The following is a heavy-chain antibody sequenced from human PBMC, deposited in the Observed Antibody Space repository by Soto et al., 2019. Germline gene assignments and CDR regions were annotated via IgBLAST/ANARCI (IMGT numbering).Heavy chain of an antibody. CDR2: ISYDGSNK. CDR1: GFTFSSYG. J-gene: IGHJ4*02. V-gene: IGHV3-30*18. Sequence: PGGSLRLSCAASGFTFSSYGMHWVRQAPGKGLEWVAVISYDGSNKYYADSVKGRFTISRDNSKNTLYLQMNSLRAEDTAVYYCAKDPLGVAGTWFDYWGQGTLVTVSS. CDR3: AKDPLGVAGTWFDY. D-gene: IGHD6-19*01.